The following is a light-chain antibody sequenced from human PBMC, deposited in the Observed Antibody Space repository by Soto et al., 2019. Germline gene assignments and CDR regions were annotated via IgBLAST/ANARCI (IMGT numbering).Light chain of an antibody. CDR1: QRVSSN. J-gene: IGKJ1*01. CDR3: QQYGSSGT. V-gene: IGKV3-20*01. CDR2: DAS. Sequence: IVLTQSPGTLSLSLVERATLSCRASQRVSSNLAWYQQKPGQAPRLLIYDASNRAKGIPARFSGSGSGTDFTLTISRLEPEDFAVHYCQQYGSSGTFGQETKVDIK.